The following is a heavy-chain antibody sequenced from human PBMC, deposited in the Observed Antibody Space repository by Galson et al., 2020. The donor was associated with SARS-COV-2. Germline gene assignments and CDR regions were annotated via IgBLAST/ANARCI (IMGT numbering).Heavy chain of an antibody. CDR1: GFTFSSYA. D-gene: IGHD6-25*01. Sequence: TGGSLRLSCAASGFTFSSYAMHWVRQAPGKGLEWVAVISYDGSNKYYADSVKGRFTISRDNSKNTLYLQMNSLRAEDTAVYYCAREGGRLMDYWGQGTLVTVSS. CDR3: AREGGRLMDY. V-gene: IGHV3-30-3*01. CDR2: ISYDGSNK. J-gene: IGHJ4*02.